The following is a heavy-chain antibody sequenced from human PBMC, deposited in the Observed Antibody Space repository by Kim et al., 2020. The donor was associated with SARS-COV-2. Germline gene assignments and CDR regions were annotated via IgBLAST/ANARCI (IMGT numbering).Heavy chain of an antibody. CDR1: GGSFSGYY. Sequence: SETLSLTCAVYGGSFSGYYWSWIRQPPGKGLEWIGEINHSGSTNYNPSLKSRVTISVDTSKNQFSLKLSSVTAADTAVYYCARKPYAGFHYYDSSGLKPFDYWGQGTLVTVSS. D-gene: IGHD3-22*01. CDR2: INHSGST. CDR3: ARKPYAGFHYYDSSGLKPFDY. J-gene: IGHJ4*02. V-gene: IGHV4-34*01.